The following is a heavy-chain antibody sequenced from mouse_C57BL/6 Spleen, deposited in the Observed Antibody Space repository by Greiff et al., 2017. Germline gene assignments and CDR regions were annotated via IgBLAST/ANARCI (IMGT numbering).Heavy chain of an antibody. V-gene: IGHV1-80*01. CDR2: IYPGDGDT. CDR3: ARSLSSDYDDYYFDY. J-gene: IGHJ2*02. D-gene: IGHD2-4*01. Sequence: QVQLKESGAELVKPGASVKISCKASGYAFSSYWMNWVKQRPGKGLEWIGQIYPGDGDTNYNGKFQGKATLTADKSSSTAYMQLSSLTSEDSAVYFCARSLSSDYDDYYFDYWGQGTSLTVSS. CDR1: GYAFSSYW.